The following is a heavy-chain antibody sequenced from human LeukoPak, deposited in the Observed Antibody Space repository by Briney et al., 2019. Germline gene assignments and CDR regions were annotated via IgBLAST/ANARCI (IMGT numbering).Heavy chain of an antibody. CDR2: IRSDGSNK. V-gene: IGHV3-30*02. D-gene: IGHD5-18*01. Sequence: GGSLRLSCAASGFTFSSYAMSWVRQAPGKGLEWMAFIRSDGSNKYYADSMKGRFTISRDNSKNTLYLQMNSLRAEDTAVYYCARGQRRHTDMAPSFDYWGQGTLVTVSS. CDR1: GFTFSSYA. CDR3: ARGQRRHTDMAPSFDY. J-gene: IGHJ4*02.